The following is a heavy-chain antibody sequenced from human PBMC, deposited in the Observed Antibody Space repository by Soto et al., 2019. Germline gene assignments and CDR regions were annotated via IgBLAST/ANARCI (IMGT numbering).Heavy chain of an antibody. J-gene: IGHJ3*01. D-gene: IGHD2-8*02. Sequence: EVQLVESGGSLVQPGESLTLSCAASGFMFSTYWMAWVRQAPGKGLVWVSRLNTDESTTNYADSVRGRFTISRDNAKNTVYLQMNSLRVEDTALYYCARPRRSWSPFDAFDVWCQGTMVTVSP. CDR1: GFMFSTYW. CDR3: ARPRRSWSPFDAFDV. CDR2: LNTDESTT. V-gene: IGHV3-74*01.